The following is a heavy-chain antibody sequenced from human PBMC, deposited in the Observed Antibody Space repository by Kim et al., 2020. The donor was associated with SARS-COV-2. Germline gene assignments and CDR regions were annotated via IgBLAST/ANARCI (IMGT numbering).Heavy chain of an antibody. Sequence: GGSLRLSCVASGFSFSAHWMRWARQAPGKGLEWVANINGDGTEKYHVDSVRGRFTISRDNFKNSVYLQMNSLRAEDTAVYYCARDWGWAADYWGQGTPVT. CDR2: INGDGTEK. J-gene: IGHJ4*02. V-gene: IGHV3-7*01. CDR1: GFSFSAHW. D-gene: IGHD3-16*01. CDR3: ARDWGWAADY.